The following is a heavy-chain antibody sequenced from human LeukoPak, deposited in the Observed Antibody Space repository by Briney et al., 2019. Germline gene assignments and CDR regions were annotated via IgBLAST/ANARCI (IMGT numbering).Heavy chain of an antibody. J-gene: IGHJ4*02. D-gene: IGHD3-3*01. CDR1: GFTFSSYG. CDR3: ANNITIFGVVSPYFDY. Sequence: PGGSLSLSCAASGFTFSSYGMHWVRQAPGKGLEWVAFIRYDGSDKYYADSVKGRFTISRDNSKNTLYLQMNSLRAEDTAVYYCANNITIFGVVSPYFDYWGQGTLVTVSS. CDR2: IRYDGSDK. V-gene: IGHV3-30*02.